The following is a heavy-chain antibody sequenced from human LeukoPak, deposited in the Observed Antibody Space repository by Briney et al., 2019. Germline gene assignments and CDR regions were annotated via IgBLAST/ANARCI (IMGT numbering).Heavy chain of an antibody. CDR3: ARANYYGSGKKDLDY. CDR2: INPNSGNT. J-gene: IGHJ4*02. Sequence: ASVKVSCKASGYTFTTYNINWVRQATGQGPEWMGWINPNSGNTGYAQKFQGRVTMTRNTSMSTAYMELNSLRSEDTAVYHCARANYYGSGKKDLDYWGQGTLVTVSS. V-gene: IGHV1-8*01. CDR1: GYTFTTYN. D-gene: IGHD3-10*01.